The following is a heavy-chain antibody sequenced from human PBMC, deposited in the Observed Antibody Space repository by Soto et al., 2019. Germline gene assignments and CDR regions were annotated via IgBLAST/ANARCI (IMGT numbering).Heavy chain of an antibody. CDR2: IWYDGSNK. Sequence: QVQLVESGGGVVQPGRSLRLSCAASGFTFSSYGMHWVRQAPGKGLEWVAVIWYDGSNKYYADSVKGRFTISRDNSKNTLYLQMNSLRAEDTAVYYCARDRGYCSGGSCYSTYFDYWGQGTLVTVSS. CDR1: GFTFSSYG. J-gene: IGHJ4*02. CDR3: ARDRGYCSGGSCYSTYFDY. V-gene: IGHV3-33*01. D-gene: IGHD2-15*01.